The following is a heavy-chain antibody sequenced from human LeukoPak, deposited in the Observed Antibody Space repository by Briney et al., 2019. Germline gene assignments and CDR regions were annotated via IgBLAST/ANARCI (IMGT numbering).Heavy chain of an antibody. Sequence: GGSLRLSCGASGFTFSSYAMSWVRQAPGKGLEWVAAISYDGSNKYYVDSVKGRFSVSRDNSKNTVYLEMNSLRPEDTAVYYCARDHQLQNGNWFDPWGQGTLVTVSS. V-gene: IGHV3-30*03. CDR2: ISYDGSNK. D-gene: IGHD2-2*01. CDR1: GFTFSSYA. CDR3: ARDHQLQNGNWFDP. J-gene: IGHJ5*02.